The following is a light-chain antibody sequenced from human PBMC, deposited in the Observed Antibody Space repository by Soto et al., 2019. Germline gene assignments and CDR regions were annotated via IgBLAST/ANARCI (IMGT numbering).Light chain of an antibody. V-gene: IGKV3-15*01. J-gene: IGKJ1*01. CDR2: GAS. CDR1: QSISSN. Sequence: ETVMTQSPATLSVSPGERATLSCRASQSISSNLAWYQQKPGQAPRLLIYGASTRATDIPARFSGSGSGTEFTLTISSLQSEDFAVYYCQQYNNWPSWTFGQGTKVDI. CDR3: QQYNNWPSWT.